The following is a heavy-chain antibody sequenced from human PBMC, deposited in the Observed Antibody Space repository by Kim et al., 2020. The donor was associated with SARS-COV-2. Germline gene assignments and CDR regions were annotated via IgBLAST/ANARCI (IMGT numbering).Heavy chain of an antibody. CDR3: ARVLWLQNFDY. J-gene: IGHJ4*02. D-gene: IGHD5-12*01. CDR2: IYYSGST. CDR1: GGSISSSSYY. Sequence: SETLSLTCTVSGGSISSSSYYWGWIRQPPGKGLEWIGSIYYSGSTYYNPSLKSRVTISVDTSKNQFSLKLSSVTAADTTVYYCARVLWLQNFDYWGQGTLVTVSS. V-gene: IGHV4-39*07.